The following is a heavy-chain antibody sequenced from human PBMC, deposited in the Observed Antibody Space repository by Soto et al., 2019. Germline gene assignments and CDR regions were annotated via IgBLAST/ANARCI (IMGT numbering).Heavy chain of an antibody. CDR3: ARGYCSSTSCYTPLDY. CDR2: IYYSGST. J-gene: IGHJ4*02. Sequence: QVQLQESGPGLVKPSQTLSLTCTVSGGSISSGGYYWSWIRQHPWKGLEWIGYIYYSGSTYYNPSLKSRVTISVDTSKNQFSLKLSSVTAADTAVYYCARGYCSSTSCYTPLDYWGQGTLVTVSS. CDR1: GGSISSGGYY. V-gene: IGHV4-31*03. D-gene: IGHD2-2*02.